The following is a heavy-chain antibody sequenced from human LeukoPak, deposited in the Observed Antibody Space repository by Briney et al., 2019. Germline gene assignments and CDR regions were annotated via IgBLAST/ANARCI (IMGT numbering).Heavy chain of an antibody. CDR2: IYHSGST. CDR3: ARGVRNYDILTGPIDV. Sequence: SETLSLTCAASGGSISSGGYSWSWIRQPPGKGLEWIGYIYHSGSTYYNPSLKSRVTISVDTSKNQFSLKLSSVTAADTTVYYCARGVRNYDILTGPIDVWGKGTTVTVSS. D-gene: IGHD3-9*01. J-gene: IGHJ6*04. CDR1: GGSISSGGYS. V-gene: IGHV4-30-2*05.